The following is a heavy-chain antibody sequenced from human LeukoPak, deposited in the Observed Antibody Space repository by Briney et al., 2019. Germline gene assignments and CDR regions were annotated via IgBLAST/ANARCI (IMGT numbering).Heavy chain of an antibody. Sequence: LGGSLRLSCAASGFAFSSYSMNWVRQAPGKGLEWVSSISSSSSYIYYADSVKGRFTISRDNAKNSLYLQMNSLRAEDTAVYYCAREGLSESPDAFDIWGQGTMVTVSS. CDR2: ISSSSSYI. D-gene: IGHD2-2*01. V-gene: IGHV3-21*01. CDR3: AREGLSESPDAFDI. J-gene: IGHJ3*02. CDR1: GFAFSSYS.